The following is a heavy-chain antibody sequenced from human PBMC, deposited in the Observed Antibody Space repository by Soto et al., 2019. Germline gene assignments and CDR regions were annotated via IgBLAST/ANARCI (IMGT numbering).Heavy chain of an antibody. CDR2: IIPIFGTA. Sequence: QVQLVQSGAEVKKPGSSVKVSCKASGGTFSSYAISWVRQAPGQGLEWMGGIIPIFGTANYAQKFQGRVTITADESTSTAYMELSSLRSEDTAVYYCARRVQLWIPQDPDYYYYGMDVWGQGTTVTVSS. CDR3: ARRVQLWIPQDPDYYYYGMDV. V-gene: IGHV1-69*01. J-gene: IGHJ6*02. CDR1: GGTFSSYA. D-gene: IGHD5-18*01.